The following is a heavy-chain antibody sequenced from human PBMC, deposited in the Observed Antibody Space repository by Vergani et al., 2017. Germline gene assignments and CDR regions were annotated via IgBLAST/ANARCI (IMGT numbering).Heavy chain of an antibody. J-gene: IGHJ4*02. D-gene: IGHD2-21*01. Sequence: VNLSISGGGVVQAGGSLRLSCVASGFDFRTFGMHWVRQAPGKGLEWVAFIGHDATYKYLADSVRGRFSISRDNSGNAMYLQMTSLRGEDTAVYYCANECGENCSWDYWGQGTLVSVAS. CDR2: IGHDATYK. V-gene: IGHV3-30*02. CDR1: GFDFRTFG. CDR3: ANECGENCSWDY.